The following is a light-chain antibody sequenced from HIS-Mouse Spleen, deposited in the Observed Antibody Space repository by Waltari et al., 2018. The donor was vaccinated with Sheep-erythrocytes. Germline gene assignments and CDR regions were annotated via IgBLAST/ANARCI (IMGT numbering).Light chain of an antibody. CDR1: SSDVGGYNS. Sequence: QSALTQPRSVSGSPAQSVTISCTGTSSDVGGYNSVSWYQQHPGKAPKLTMIYDASKRPSGVPDRFSGSKSGNTASLTISGLQAEDEADYYCCSYAGSYNHVFATGTKVTVL. V-gene: IGLV2-11*01. CDR2: DAS. CDR3: CSYAGSYNHV. J-gene: IGLJ1*01.